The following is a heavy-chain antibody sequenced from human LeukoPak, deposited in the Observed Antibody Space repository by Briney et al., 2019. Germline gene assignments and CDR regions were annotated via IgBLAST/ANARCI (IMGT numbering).Heavy chain of an antibody. CDR3: AIPNRVVREMATIGNYYYGMDV. J-gene: IGHJ6*02. D-gene: IGHD5-24*01. Sequence: ASVKVSCKASGGTFSSYAISWVRQAPGQGLEWMGWINTNTGSPTYAQGFTGRFVFSLDTSVRTAYLQISSLKAEDTAVYFCAIPNRVVREMATIGNYYYGMDVWGQGTTVTVSS. V-gene: IGHV7-4-1*02. CDR2: INTNTGSP. CDR1: GGTFSSYA.